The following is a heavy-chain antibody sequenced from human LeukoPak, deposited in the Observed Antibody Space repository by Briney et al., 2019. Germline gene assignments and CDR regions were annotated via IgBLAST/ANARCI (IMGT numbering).Heavy chain of an antibody. J-gene: IGHJ3*02. D-gene: IGHD5-24*01. CDR3: ARDKDGDGYNYEAFDI. CDR1: GYTFTSYG. CDR2: IIPIFGTA. V-gene: IGHV1-69*05. Sequence: SVKVSCKASGYTFTSYGISWVRQAPGQGLEWMGGIIPIFGTANYAQKFQGRVTITTDESTSTAYMELSSLRSEDTAVYYCARDKDGDGYNYEAFDIWGQGTMVTVSS.